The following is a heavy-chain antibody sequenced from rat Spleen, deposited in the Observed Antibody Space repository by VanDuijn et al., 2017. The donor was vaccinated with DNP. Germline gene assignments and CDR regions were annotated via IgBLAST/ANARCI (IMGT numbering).Heavy chain of an antibody. CDR1: GFSLTSYS. D-gene: IGHD1-12*02. Sequence: QVQLKESGPGLVQPSQTLSLTCTVFGFSLTSYSVAWVRQPPGKGLEWIAAMSSGANTYYNSALKSRLSISRDTSKSQVFLKMNSLQTEDTAMYFCARSDYSDGSFYYGYFDYWGQGVMVTVSS. V-gene: IGHV2-6*01. J-gene: IGHJ2*01. CDR2: MSSGANT. CDR3: ARSDYSDGSFYYGYFDY.